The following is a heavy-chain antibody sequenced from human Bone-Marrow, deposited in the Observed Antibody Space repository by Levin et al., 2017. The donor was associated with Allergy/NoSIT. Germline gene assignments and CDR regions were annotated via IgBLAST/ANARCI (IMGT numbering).Heavy chain of an antibody. CDR1: GFTFDDYT. CDR3: AKDIRSGGSGKRQNEGTGYYYGMDV. Sequence: GGSLRLSCAASGFTFDDYTMHWVRQAPGKGLEWVSLISWDGGSTYYADSVKGRFTISRDNSKNSLYLQMNSLRTEDTALYYCAKDIRSGGSGKRQNEGTGYYYGMDVWGQGTTVTVSS. D-gene: IGHD1-1*01. V-gene: IGHV3-43*01. CDR2: ISWDGGST. J-gene: IGHJ6*02.